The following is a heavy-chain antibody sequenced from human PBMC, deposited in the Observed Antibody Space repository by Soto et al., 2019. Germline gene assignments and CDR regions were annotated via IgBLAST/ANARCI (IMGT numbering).Heavy chain of an antibody. Sequence: ASVKVSCKASGYTFTSYGISWVRQAPGQGLEWMGWISAYNGNTNYAQKLQGRVTMTTDTSTSTAYMELRSLRSDDTAVYYCARGKGFGELYYYGMDVWGQGTTVTVSS. V-gene: IGHV1-18*01. CDR2: ISAYNGNT. J-gene: IGHJ6*02. CDR1: GYTFTSYG. D-gene: IGHD3-10*01. CDR3: ARGKGFGELYYYGMDV.